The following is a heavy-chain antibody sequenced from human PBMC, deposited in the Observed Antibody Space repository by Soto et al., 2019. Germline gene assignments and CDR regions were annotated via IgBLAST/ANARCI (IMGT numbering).Heavy chain of an antibody. CDR3: ARLLYCISTSCYGKYFDY. D-gene: IGHD2-2*01. CDR2: IIPIFGTA. V-gene: IGHV1-69*13. Sequence: ASVKVSCKASGGTFSSYAISWVRQAPGQGLEWMGGIIPIFGTANYAQKFQGRVTITADESTSTAYMELSSLRSEDTAVYYCARLLYCISTSCYGKYFDYWGQGTLVTVSS. CDR1: GGTFSSYA. J-gene: IGHJ4*02.